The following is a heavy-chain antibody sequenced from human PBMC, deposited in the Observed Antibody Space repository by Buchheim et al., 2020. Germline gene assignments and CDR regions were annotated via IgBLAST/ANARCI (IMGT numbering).Heavy chain of an antibody. CDR3: ARGAPLDSSSGMLNFDY. CDR1: GGSFSGYY. Sequence: QVQLQQWGAGLLKPSETLSLTCAVYGGSFSGYYWSWIRQPPGKGLEWIGEINHSGSTNYNPPLKSRVTISVDTSKNQFSLKLSSVTAADTAVYYCARGAPLDSSSGMLNFDYWGQGTL. J-gene: IGHJ4*02. V-gene: IGHV4-34*01. CDR2: INHSGST. D-gene: IGHD6-13*01.